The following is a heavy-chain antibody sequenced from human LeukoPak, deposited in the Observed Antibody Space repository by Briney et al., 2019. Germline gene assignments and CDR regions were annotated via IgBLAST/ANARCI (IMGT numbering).Heavy chain of an antibody. V-gene: IGHV4-34*01. CDR1: GGSFSGYY. J-gene: IGHJ4*02. CDR2: INHSGST. D-gene: IGHD3-10*01. CDR3: ARRGLVSYYYGSGSYLFDY. Sequence: SETLSLTCAVYGGSFSGYYWSWIRQPPGKGLEWIGEINHSGSTNYNPSLKSRDTISVDTSKNQFSLKLSSVTAADTAVYYCARRGLVSYYYGSGSYLFDYWGQGTLVTVSS.